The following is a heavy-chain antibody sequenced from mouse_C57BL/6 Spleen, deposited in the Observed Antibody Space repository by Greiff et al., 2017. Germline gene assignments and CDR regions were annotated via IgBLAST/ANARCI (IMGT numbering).Heavy chain of an antibody. D-gene: IGHD1-1*01. CDR1: GYTFTSYG. J-gene: IGHJ4*01. CDR3: ARADYYGSSSYYYAMDY. V-gene: IGHV1-81*01. Sequence: QVQLKESGAELARPGASVKLSCKASGYTFTSYGISWVKQRTGQGLEWIGEIYPRSGNTYYNEKFKGKATLTADKSSSTAYMELRSLTSEDSAVYFCARADYYGSSSYYYAMDYWGQGTSVTVSS. CDR2: IYPRSGNT.